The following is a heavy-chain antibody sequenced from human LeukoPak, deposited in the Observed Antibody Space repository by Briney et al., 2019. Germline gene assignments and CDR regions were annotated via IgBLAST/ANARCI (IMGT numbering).Heavy chain of an antibody. V-gene: IGHV1-18*01. CDR2: ISAYNGNT. CDR3: ARGAAHPKSSWFDP. CDR1: GYTFTSYG. J-gene: IGHJ5*02. Sequence: ASVKVSCKASGYTFTSYGISWVRQAPGQGRERMGWISAYNGNTNYAQKLQGRGTMTTDTTTSTAYMEQWSLRSDDTAVYYCARGAAHPKSSWFDPWGQGPLVTVPS. D-gene: IGHD2-2*01.